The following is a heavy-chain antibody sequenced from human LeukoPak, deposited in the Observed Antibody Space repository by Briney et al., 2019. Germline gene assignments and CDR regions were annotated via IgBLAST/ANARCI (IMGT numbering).Heavy chain of an antibody. CDR3: ARVGRYSYAHNS. CDR2: IKQDGSEK. V-gene: IGHV3-7*01. CDR1: GFTFRDYSDYW. J-gene: IGHJ4*02. Sequence: PGGSLRLSCAASGFTFRDYSDYWMSWVRQAPGKGLEWVANIKQDGSEKYYVDSVKGRFTISRDNAKNSLFLQMNSLRAEDTAVYDCARVGRYSYAHNSWGQGTLVTVSS. D-gene: IGHD5-18*01.